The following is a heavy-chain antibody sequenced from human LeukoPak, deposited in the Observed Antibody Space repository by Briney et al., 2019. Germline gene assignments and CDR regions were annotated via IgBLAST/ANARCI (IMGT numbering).Heavy chain of an antibody. Sequence: GASVKVSCKVSGYTLTELSMHWVRQAPGKGLEWMGGFDPEDGETIYAQKFQGRVTMTEDTSTDTAYMELSSLRSEDTAVYYCATSVAAAHTRSDAFDIWGQGTMVTVSS. CDR2: FDPEDGET. J-gene: IGHJ3*02. CDR3: ATSVAAAHTRSDAFDI. D-gene: IGHD6-13*01. CDR1: GYTLTELS. V-gene: IGHV1-24*01.